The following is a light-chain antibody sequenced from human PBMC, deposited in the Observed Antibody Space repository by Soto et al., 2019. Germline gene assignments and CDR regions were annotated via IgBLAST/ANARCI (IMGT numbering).Light chain of an antibody. Sequence: QTVVTQEPSLTVSPGGTVTLTCTSSTGAVTSDHYPNWFQQKPGQAPRSLIYSISNRHSWTPARFSGSLLGAKAALTLSGLQPEDEAESYCLLYYGGVYVFGTGTKVTVL. CDR3: LLYYGGVYV. CDR2: SIS. V-gene: IGLV7-43*01. J-gene: IGLJ1*01. CDR1: TGAVTSDHY.